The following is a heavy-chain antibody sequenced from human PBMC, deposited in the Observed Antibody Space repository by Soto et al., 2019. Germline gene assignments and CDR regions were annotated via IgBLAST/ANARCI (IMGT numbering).Heavy chain of an antibody. J-gene: IGHJ4*02. V-gene: IGHV3-30-3*01. Sequence: QVQLVESGGGVVQPGRSLRLSCAASGFTFSSYAMHWVRQAPGKGLEWVAVISYDGSNKYYADSVKGRFTISRDNSQNTLYLQMNSLRAEDTAVYYCAREGWDIAAAGTSLFFDYWGQGTLVTVSS. CDR2: ISYDGSNK. D-gene: IGHD6-13*01. CDR3: AREGWDIAAAGTSLFFDY. CDR1: GFTFSSYA.